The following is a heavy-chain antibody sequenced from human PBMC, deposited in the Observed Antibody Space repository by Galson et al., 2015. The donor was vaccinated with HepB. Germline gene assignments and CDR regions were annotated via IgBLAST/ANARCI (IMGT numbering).Heavy chain of an antibody. J-gene: IGHJ4*02. V-gene: IGHV3-23*01. CDR3: AKDYYGSGRHKISFDY. D-gene: IGHD3-10*01. CDR1: GFTFSSYA. Sequence: SLRLSCAASGFTFSSYAMSWVRQAPGKGLEWVSAISGSGGSTYYADSVKGRLTISRDNSKNTLYLQMNSLRAEDTAVYYCAKDYYGSGRHKISFDYWGQGTLVTVSS. CDR2: ISGSGGST.